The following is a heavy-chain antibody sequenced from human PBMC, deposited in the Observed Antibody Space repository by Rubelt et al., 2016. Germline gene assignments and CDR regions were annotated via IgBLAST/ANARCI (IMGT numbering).Heavy chain of an antibody. D-gene: IGHD6-13*01. J-gene: IGHJ4*02. V-gene: IGHV3-23*01. CDR3: AKDLMLAAAPPSDY. CDR2: ISGSGGGT. Sequence: EVQLLESGGGLVQPGGSLRLSCAASGFTFSNYAMSWVRQAPGKGLEWVSSISGSGGGTYYADCGKGQFTISRDNSKNKRDWQRNSPRAEDTAIYYGAKDLMLAAAPPSDYWGQGTLVTVSS. CDR1: GFTFSNYA.